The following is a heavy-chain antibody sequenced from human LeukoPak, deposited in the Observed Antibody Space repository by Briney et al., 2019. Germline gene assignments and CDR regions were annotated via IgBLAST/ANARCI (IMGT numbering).Heavy chain of an antibody. J-gene: IGHJ4*02. CDR1: GFTFSSYW. CDR2: IASDGSST. V-gene: IGHV3-74*01. CDR3: ARGRPHGNDY. D-gene: IGHD4-23*01. Sequence: GGSLRLSCAASGFTFSSYWMHWVRQAPGEGLVWVSRIASDGSSTTCADSVKGRFSISRDNAKNTLYLQMNSLRVEDTAVYYCARGRPHGNDYWGQGTLVTVSS.